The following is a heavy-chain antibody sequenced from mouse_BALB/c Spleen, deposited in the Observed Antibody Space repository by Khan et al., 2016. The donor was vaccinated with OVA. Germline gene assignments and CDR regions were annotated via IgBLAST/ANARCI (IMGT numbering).Heavy chain of an antibody. J-gene: IGHJ3*01. V-gene: IGHV5-6*01. Sequence: EVKLVESGGDLVKPGGSLKLSCAASGFTFSSYSMSWVRQTPDKRLEWVASISSGGDYTYYPDSVKGRFTISRDNAKNTLYLQMSDLKSEDAAMYYCADHLTGSFAYWDQGTLVTVSA. CDR2: ISSGGDYT. CDR1: GFTFSSYS. D-gene: IGHD4-1*01. CDR3: ADHLTGSFAY.